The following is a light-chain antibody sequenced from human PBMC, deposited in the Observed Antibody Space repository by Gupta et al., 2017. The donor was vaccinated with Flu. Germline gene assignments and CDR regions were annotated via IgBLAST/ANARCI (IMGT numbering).Light chain of an antibody. CDR3: ATWDDSLNGWV. J-gene: IGLJ3*02. V-gene: IGLV1-44*01. Sequence: QSVLTQPPSASGTPGQTVTISCSGSSSNIGSNTVNWYQQVPGAAPNLLIHSNSQRPSGVPDRFSGSKSGASAPLAISGLQSEDEADYYCATWDDSLNGWVFGGGTKLTVL. CDR1: SSNIGSNT. CDR2: SNS.